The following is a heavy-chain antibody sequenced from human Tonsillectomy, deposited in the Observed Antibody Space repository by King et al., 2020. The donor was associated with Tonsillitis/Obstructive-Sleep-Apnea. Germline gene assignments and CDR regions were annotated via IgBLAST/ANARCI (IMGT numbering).Heavy chain of an antibody. D-gene: IGHD2-15*01. V-gene: IGHV3-48*02. CDR3: ARDRDVVVVAARGFDP. CDR1: RFTFSSSS. Sequence: VQLVESGGGLVQPGGSLRLSCAASRFTFSSSSMNWVRQAPGKGLEWVSYISSSSSTIYYADSVKGRFTISRDNAKDSLYLQMNSLRDEDTAVYYCARDRDVVVVAARGFDPWGQGTLVTVSS. CDR2: ISSSSSTI. J-gene: IGHJ5*02.